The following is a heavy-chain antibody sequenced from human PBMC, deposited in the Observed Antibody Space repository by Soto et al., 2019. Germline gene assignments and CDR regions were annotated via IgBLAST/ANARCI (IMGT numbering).Heavy chain of an antibody. CDR3: ASLSMVRGVLCGMDV. J-gene: IGHJ6*02. CDR1: GGSISGGDYY. Sequence: QVQLQESGPGLVKPSQTLSLTCTVSGGSISGGDYYWSWIRQPPGKGLEWIGYIYYSGSTYYNPSLKSRVTISVDTSKNQFALKLSSVTAADTDVYYCASLSMVRGVLCGMDVWGQGTTVTVSS. V-gene: IGHV4-30-4*01. CDR2: IYYSGST. D-gene: IGHD3-10*01.